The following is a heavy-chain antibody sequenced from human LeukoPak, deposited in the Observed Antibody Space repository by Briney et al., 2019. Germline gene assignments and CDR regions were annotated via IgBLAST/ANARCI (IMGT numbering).Heavy chain of an antibody. CDR1: GGTFSSYA. J-gene: IGHJ6*02. V-gene: IGHV1-69*04. Sequence: SVKVSCKASGGTFSSYAISWVRQAPGQGLEWMGRIIPILGIANYAQKFQGRVTITADKSTSTAYMELSSLRSEDTAVYYCARDRYCGGDCSPDYYYGMDVWGQGTTVTVSS. CDR2: IIPILGIA. CDR3: ARDRYCGGDCSPDYYYGMDV. D-gene: IGHD2-21*02.